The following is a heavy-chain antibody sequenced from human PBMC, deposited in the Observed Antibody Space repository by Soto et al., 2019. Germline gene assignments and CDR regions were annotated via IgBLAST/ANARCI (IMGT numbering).Heavy chain of an antibody. V-gene: IGHV1-69*13. CDR1: GGTFSSYA. D-gene: IGHD3-22*01. CDR2: IIPIFGTA. Sequence: SVKVSCKASGGTFSSYAISWVRQAPGQGLEWMGGIIPIFGTANYAQKFQGRVTITADESTSTAYMELSSLRSEDTAVYYCAKIIDSSGIGGSDYWGQGTLVTVSS. CDR3: AKIIDSSGIGGSDY. J-gene: IGHJ4*02.